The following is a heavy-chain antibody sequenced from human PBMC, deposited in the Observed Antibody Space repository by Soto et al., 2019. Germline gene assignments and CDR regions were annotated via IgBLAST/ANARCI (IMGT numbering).Heavy chain of an antibody. CDR2: SSASGRSR. D-gene: IGHD3-9*01. Sequence: RRLSFVASGIDFSNSAMSWVRQAPGKGLEWVSISSASGRSRYHADSVKGRFTISRGNSKNALYLHMTNLRAEDTAVYYRAKDGNWRDVYFDVWGQGTTVTFSS. J-gene: IGHJ6*02. V-gene: IGHV3-23*01. CDR3: AKDGNWRDVYFDV. CDR1: GIDFSNSA.